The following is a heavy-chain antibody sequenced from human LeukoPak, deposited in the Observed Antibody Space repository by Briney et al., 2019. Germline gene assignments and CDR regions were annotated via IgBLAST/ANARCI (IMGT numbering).Heavy chain of an antibody. CDR3: ARGYLRGVIAAAGLSELYFDY. CDR1: GGTFSSYA. Sequence: SVKVSCKASGGTFSSYAISWVRQAPGQGLEWMGGIIPIFGTANYAQKFQGRVTITADESTSTAYMELSSLRSEDTAVYYCARGYLRGVIAAAGLSELYFDYWGQGTLVTVSS. J-gene: IGHJ4*02. V-gene: IGHV1-69*13. D-gene: IGHD6-13*01. CDR2: IIPIFGTA.